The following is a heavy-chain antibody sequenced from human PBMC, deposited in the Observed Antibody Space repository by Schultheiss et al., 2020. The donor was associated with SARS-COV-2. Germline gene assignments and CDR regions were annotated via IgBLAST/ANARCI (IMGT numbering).Heavy chain of an antibody. V-gene: IGHV4-4*07. D-gene: IGHD3-10*01. J-gene: IGHJ6*02. CDR3: ARGDGDGMDV. CDR1: GGSISSYY. Sequence: SETLSLTCTVSGGSISSYYWSWIRQPAGKGLEWIVRIYTSGGTNFNPSLKSRVTMSVDTSKNKFSLKLSSVTAADTAVYYCARGDGDGMDVWGQGTTVTVSS. CDR2: IYTSGGT.